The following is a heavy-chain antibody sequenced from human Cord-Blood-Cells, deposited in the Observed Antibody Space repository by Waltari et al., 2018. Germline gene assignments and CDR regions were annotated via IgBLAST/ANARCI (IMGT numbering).Heavy chain of an antibody. D-gene: IGHD5-12*01. CDR1: GYTFTGYY. V-gene: IGHV1-2*06. Sequence: QVQLVQSGAEVKKPGASVKVSCKASGYTFTGYYMHWVRQAPGQGLEWMGRINPNSGRTNYAQKLQGRVTMTRYTSISTAYMELSRLRSDDTAVYYCARDLSGYDSDVWGQGTTVTVSS. CDR3: ARDLSGYDSDV. J-gene: IGHJ6*02. CDR2: INPNSGRT.